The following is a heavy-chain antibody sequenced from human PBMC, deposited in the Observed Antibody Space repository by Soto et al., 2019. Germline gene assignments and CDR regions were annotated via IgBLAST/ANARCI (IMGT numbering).Heavy chain of an antibody. CDR3: ARDPFTDSGGNSYWFDP. CDR1: GDSVSSNSAA. V-gene: IGHV6-1*01. J-gene: IGHJ5*02. CDR2: TYYRSKWYN. D-gene: IGHD2-21*02. Sequence: SLTCAISGDSVSSNSAAWNWIRQSPSRGLEWLGRTYYRSKWYNDYAVSVKSRITINPDTSKNQFSLQLSSVTPEDTAVYYCARDPFTDSGGNSYWFDPWGHGTLVTVSS.